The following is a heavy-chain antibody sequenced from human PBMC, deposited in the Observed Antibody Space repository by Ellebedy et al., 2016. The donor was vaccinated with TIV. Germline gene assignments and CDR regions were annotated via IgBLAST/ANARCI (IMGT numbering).Heavy chain of an antibody. CDR2: IYQDGGVQ. J-gene: IGHJ5*01. CDR1: GFNFRSYW. V-gene: IGHV3-7*01. Sequence: PGGSLRLSCVASGFNFRSYWMSWVRQAPGKGLEWVANIYQDGGVQYYVDSVKGRFTISRDNADNSLFLQMNSLRAEDTAVYYCARRGSYGDYAVQINNWFDSWGQGTLVTVYS. D-gene: IGHD4-17*01. CDR3: ARRGSYGDYAVQINNWFDS.